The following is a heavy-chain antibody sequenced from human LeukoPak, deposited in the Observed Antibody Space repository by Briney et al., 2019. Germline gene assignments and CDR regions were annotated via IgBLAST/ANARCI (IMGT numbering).Heavy chain of an antibody. V-gene: IGHV3-7*01. J-gene: IGHJ4*02. CDR1: GFTFTGFW. CDR2: IKKDGRDQ. CDR3: ARDIVGATTLHYFDY. Sequence: GGSLSLSCAASGFTFTGFWMSWVRQAPGEGLEWVANIKKDGRDQHYVDSVEGRFTMSRDNDKTSLYLQMNSLSAEDTAVYYCARDIVGATTLHYFDYWGQGTLVTVSS. D-gene: IGHD1-26*01.